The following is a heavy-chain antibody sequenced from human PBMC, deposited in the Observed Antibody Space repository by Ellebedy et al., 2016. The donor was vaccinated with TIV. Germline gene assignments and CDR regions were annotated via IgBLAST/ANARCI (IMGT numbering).Heavy chain of an antibody. Sequence: ASVKVSCXTSGYTFNSYGINWVRQAPGQGLEWMGGISPYSGDTNYAQKVQGRVTMTTDTSTSTAYMELSSLTSEDTALYYCARVGRWEDFDIWGQGTMVIVSS. D-gene: IGHD1-26*01. J-gene: IGHJ3*02. V-gene: IGHV1-18*01. CDR2: ISPYSGDT. CDR3: ARVGRWEDFDI. CDR1: GYTFNSYG.